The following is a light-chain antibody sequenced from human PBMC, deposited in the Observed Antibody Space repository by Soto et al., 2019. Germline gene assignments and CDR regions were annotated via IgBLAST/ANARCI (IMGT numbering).Light chain of an antibody. Sequence: QPVLTQPASVSGSPGQSITISCTGSSSDVGSYNLVSWYQQHPGKAPKLILYEVTKRPSGVSYRFSGSKSGNTASLTISGLQAEDEADYHCCSYAGSSTSLVVFGGGTKLTVL. CDR3: CSYAGSSTSLVV. CDR1: SSDVGSYNL. CDR2: EVT. V-gene: IGLV2-23*02. J-gene: IGLJ2*01.